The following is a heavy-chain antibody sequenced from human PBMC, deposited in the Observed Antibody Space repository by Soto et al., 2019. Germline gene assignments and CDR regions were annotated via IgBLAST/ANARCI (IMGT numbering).Heavy chain of an antibody. D-gene: IGHD3-22*01. CDR2: IIPIFGTA. CDR3: ARSRITMIVVVTEPFDY. CDR1: GGTFSSYA. Sequence: SVKVSCKASGGTFSSYAISWVRQAPGQGLEWMGGIIPIFGTANYAQKFQGGVTITADESTSTAYMELSSLRSEDTAVYYCARSRITMIVVVTEPFDYWGQGTLVTVSS. V-gene: IGHV1-69*13. J-gene: IGHJ4*02.